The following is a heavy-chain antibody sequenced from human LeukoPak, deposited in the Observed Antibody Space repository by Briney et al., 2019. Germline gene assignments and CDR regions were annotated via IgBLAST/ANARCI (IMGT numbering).Heavy chain of an antibody. CDR2: IIPIFGTA. J-gene: IGHJ4*02. CDR1: GYTFSSYA. CDR3: ARGRTYCSGGSCTANPYYFDY. V-gene: IGHV1-69*13. Sequence: SVKVSCKASGYTFSSYAISWVRQAPGQGLEWMGGIIPIFGTANYAQKFQGRVTITADESTSTAYMELSSLRSEDTAVYYCARGRTYCSGGSCTANPYYFDYWGQGTLVTVSS. D-gene: IGHD2-15*01.